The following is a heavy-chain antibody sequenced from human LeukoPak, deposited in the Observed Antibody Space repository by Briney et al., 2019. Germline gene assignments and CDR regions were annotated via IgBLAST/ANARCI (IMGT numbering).Heavy chain of an antibody. J-gene: IGHJ4*02. CDR2: ISGSGGST. Sequence: GGSLRLSCAASGFTFSSYAMSWVRQAPGKGLEWVSAISGSGGSTYYADSVKGRYTISRDNSKNTLYLQMNSLRAEDTAVYYCAKSPRYYYDSSGYSQYYFDYWGQGTLVTVSS. CDR1: GFTFSSYA. D-gene: IGHD3-22*01. CDR3: AKSPRYYYDSSGYSQYYFDY. V-gene: IGHV3-23*01.